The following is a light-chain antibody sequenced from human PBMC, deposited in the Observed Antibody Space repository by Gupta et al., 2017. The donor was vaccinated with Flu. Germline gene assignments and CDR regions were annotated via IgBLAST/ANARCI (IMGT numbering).Light chain of an antibody. CDR3: MKGTHPWT. Sequence: ISRTSSQSHVNSDGNTYWNWFQQRPGPSPRRLIAESTNSDTGVTDRCSGSGSGTDFTMRISRVEDEDVGVYYCMKGTHPWTFGQGTMLEIK. J-gene: IGKJ2*02. CDR1: QSHVNSDGNTY. V-gene: IGKV2-30*01. CDR2: EST.